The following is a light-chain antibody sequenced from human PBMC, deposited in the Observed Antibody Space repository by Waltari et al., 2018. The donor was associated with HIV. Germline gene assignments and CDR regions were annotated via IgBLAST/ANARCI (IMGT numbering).Light chain of an antibody. CDR1: SSNIGSKT. Sequence: QSVLPQPPSASGTPGQRVTISCSGSSSNIGSKTVNWYQQLPGTAPKLLIYSNNPRPSGVPDRFSGPKSGTSASLAISGLQSEDEADYYCAAWDDSLAWVFGGGTKLTVL. J-gene: IGLJ3*02. V-gene: IGLV1-44*01. CDR2: SNN. CDR3: AAWDDSLAWV.